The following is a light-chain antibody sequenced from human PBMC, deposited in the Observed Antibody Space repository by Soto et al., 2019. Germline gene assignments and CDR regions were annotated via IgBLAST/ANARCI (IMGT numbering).Light chain of an antibody. V-gene: IGLV2-23*01. CDR3: CSFTSRRTHV. Sequence: QSVLTQPASVSGSPGQSITISCTGTSSDFGSYEFVSWYQQHPGKVPTLIIYERDERPSGVSHRFSGSKSGNTASLTISGLQAEDEAHYYCCSFTSRRTHVFGTGTQLTV. J-gene: IGLJ1*01. CDR2: ERD. CDR1: SSDFGSYEF.